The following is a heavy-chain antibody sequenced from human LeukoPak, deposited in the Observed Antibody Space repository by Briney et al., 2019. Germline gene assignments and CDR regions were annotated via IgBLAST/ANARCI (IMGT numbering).Heavy chain of an antibody. Sequence: SETLSLTCAVSGYSISSSNYWSWIRQPPGKGLEWIGYIYYSGSTNYNPSLKSRVTISVDTSKNQFSLKLSSVTAADTAVYYCARVNYDILTGYYRFDYWGQGTLVTVSS. CDR1: GYSISSSNY. CDR3: ARVNYDILTGYYRFDY. D-gene: IGHD3-9*01. CDR2: IYYSGST. V-gene: IGHV4-61*01. J-gene: IGHJ4*02.